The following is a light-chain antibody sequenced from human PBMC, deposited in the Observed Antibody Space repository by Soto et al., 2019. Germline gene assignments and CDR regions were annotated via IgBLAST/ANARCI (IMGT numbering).Light chain of an antibody. J-gene: IGKJ1*01. V-gene: IGKV1-5*01. CDR3: QQLNSYPRT. CDR2: TAS. CDR1: QSISVW. Sequence: DIQITQPPSTLSASVGDTLTITVRASQSISVWLAWYQQKPGKAPNLLIHTASTLQSGVPSRFRGSGSGTEFTLTISSLQPEDFETYYCQQLNSYPRTFGQGTKVDIK.